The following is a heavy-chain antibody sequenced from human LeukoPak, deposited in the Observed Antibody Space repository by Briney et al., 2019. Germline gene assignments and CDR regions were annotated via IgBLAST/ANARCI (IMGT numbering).Heavy chain of an antibody. Sequence: TGGSLRLSCAASGFTFSRYSMNWVRQAPGKELEWVSSIGGSSSSIYYAGSVRGRFTISRDNAKNSLYLQMNSLRAEDTAVYYCAREELESFDYWGQGTLVTVSS. D-gene: IGHD1-1*01. J-gene: IGHJ4*02. CDR3: AREELESFDY. CDR1: GFTFSRYS. CDR2: IGGSSSSI. V-gene: IGHV3-21*01.